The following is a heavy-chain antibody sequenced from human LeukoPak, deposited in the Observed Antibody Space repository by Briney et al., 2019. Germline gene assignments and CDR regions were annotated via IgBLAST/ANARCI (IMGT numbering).Heavy chain of an antibody. CDR3: GSGDHRGGDDSSGN. D-gene: IGHD2-21*01. Sequence: GSSVKVSCKASGYRFTDYYMHWVRQAPGQGLEWVGWINPINGVTIYAQKFRGRVTVTRDTSITTAYMERSRLRSDDTAVYYCGSGDHRGGDDSSGNWGQGTLVTVSS. J-gene: IGHJ4*02. CDR1: GYRFTDYY. V-gene: IGHV1-2*02. CDR2: INPINGVT.